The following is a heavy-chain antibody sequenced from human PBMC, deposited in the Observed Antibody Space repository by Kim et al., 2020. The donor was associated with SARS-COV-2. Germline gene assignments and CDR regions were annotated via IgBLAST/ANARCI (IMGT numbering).Heavy chain of an antibody. CDR3: ARYEGGSGWSGGWFDP. V-gene: IGHV4-59*10. D-gene: IGHD6-19*01. J-gene: IGHJ5*02. CDR2: VYSTGNT. Sequence: KGLVWIGHVYSTGNTKYNAALKSRVTISADTSKNQFSLKMSPVTAADTAVYYCARYEGGSGWSGGWFDPWGQGTLVTVSS.